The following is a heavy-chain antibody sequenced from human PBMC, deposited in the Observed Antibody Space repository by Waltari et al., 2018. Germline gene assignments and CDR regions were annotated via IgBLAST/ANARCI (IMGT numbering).Heavy chain of an antibody. Sequence: EYGAGVIQRRGSPPLSPLSSVFPLSNDGNGPVGHAAGKGVEWVSISDSGGTTYYADAVKGRFTISRDNAKNTVYLQRNSLGAEDTAVYYCARDWLGPGGVPDVWGKGTTVTVSS. CDR2: SDSGGTT. CDR1: VFPLSNDG. CDR3: ARDWLGPGGVPDV. D-gene: IGHD3-10*01. J-gene: IGHJ6*04. V-gene: IGHV3-53*01.